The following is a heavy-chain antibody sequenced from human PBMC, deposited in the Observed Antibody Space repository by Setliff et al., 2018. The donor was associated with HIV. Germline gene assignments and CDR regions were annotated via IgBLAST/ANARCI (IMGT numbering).Heavy chain of an antibody. CDR2: IYYSGST. V-gene: IGHV4-39*01. CDR3: ARQDYNFWSGYSPEYYYYGMDV. D-gene: IGHD3-3*01. CDR1: GGSIRVDNYF. J-gene: IGHJ6*02. Sequence: SETLSLTCTVSGGSIRVDNYFWGWIRQPPGKGLEWIGSIYYSGSTYYNPSLKSRVTISVDTSKNQFSLKLSSVTAADTAVYYCARQDYNFWSGYSPEYYYYGMDVWGQGTTVTVSS.